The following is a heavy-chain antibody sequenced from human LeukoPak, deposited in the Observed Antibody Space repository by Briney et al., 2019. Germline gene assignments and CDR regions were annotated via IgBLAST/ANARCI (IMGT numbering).Heavy chain of an antibody. Sequence: SQTLSLTCTVSGGSISSGGYYWSWIRQPPGKGLEWIGEIYHSGSTNYNPSLKSRVTISVDKSKNQFSLKLSSVTAADTAVYYCARGLALTRPFLYYYDSSGYSLGAFDIWGQGTMVAVSS. D-gene: IGHD3-22*01. CDR3: ARGLALTRPFLYYYDSSGYSLGAFDI. CDR2: IYHSGST. J-gene: IGHJ3*02. V-gene: IGHV4-30-2*01. CDR1: GGSISSGGYY.